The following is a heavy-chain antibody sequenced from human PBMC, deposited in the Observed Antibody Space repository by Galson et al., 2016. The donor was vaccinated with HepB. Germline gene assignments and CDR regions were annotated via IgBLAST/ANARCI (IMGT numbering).Heavy chain of an antibody. D-gene: IGHD3-3*01. J-gene: IGHJ4*02. V-gene: IGHV3-49*03. Sequence: SLRLSCAASGFTFDNYAMSWFRQAPGKGLEWVGFIRSKAYGGTTEYAASARGTFIIPRDDSKNTAYLQMNSLKTEDTAVYYCSRVVGLDYDFWSGYPDFDSWGQGTLVTVSS. CDR1: GFTFDNYA. CDR2: IRSKAYGGTT. CDR3: SRVVGLDYDFWSGYPDFDS.